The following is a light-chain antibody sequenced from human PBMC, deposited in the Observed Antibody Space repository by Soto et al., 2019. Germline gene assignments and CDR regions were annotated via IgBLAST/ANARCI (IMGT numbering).Light chain of an antibody. J-gene: IGKJ3*01. V-gene: IGKV4-1*01. CDR3: QQYYSSPFT. Sequence: DIVMTQSPDSLAVSLGERATINCKSGRSVLSSSNNKNYLAWYQQKPGQPPRLLIYWASTRESGVPDRLSGSGSGTDFTLTISSLQAEDVAVYYCQQYYSSPFTFGPGTKVDIK. CDR1: RSVLSSSNNKNY. CDR2: WAS.